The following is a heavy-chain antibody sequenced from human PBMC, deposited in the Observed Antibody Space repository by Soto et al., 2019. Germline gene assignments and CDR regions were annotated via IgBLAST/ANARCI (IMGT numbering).Heavy chain of an antibody. CDR1: GGSFSGYY. D-gene: IGHD5-12*01. Sequence: SETLSLTCAVYGGSFSGYYWSWIRQPPGKGLEWIGEINHSGSTNYNPSLKSRVTISVDTSKNQFYLKLSSVTAADTAVYYCAKAGWATIDYWGQGTLVTVSS. CDR3: AKAGWATIDY. J-gene: IGHJ4*02. V-gene: IGHV4-34*01. CDR2: INHSGST.